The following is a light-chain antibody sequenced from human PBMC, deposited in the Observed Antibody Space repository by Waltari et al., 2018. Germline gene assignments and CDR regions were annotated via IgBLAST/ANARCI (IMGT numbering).Light chain of an antibody. V-gene: IGKV4-1*01. CDR3: QQYYTTPT. CDR2: WAS. CDR1: KNLFYSSNNKNY. J-gene: IGKJ1*01. Sequence: DIVMTQSPDSLDVALGERATINCKASKNLFYSSNNKNYLAWYQLKPGQPPQTLIFWASTRESGVPDRVSGSVSATDFTLTIDTLQAEDVAVYYCQQYYTTPTFGQGTKVEIK.